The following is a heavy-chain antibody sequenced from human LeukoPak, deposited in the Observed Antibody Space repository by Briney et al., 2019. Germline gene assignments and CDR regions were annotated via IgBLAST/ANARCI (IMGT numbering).Heavy chain of an antibody. CDR1: GDSVSSSY. CDR2: SSFRGDT. J-gene: IGHJ4*02. D-gene: IGHD3-10*01. CDR3: ARGLNHYGSPFDY. V-gene: IGHV4-59*02. Sequence: SETLSLTCSVSGDSVSSSYWNWIRLPPGKGLEWMGYSSFRGDTNHNTSLKSRLTISVDTSKNQFSLKVYSVTAADTAFYYCARGLNHYGSPFDYWGQGILVTVSS.